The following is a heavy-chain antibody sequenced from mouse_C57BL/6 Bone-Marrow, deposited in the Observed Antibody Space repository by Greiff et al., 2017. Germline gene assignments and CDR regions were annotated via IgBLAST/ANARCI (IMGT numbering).Heavy chain of an antibody. Sequence: EVQLQESEGGLVQPGSSMKLSCTASGFTFSDYYMAWVRQVPEKGLEWVANINYDGSSTYYLDSLKSRFIISRDNAKNILYLQMSSLKSEDTATYYGARDSDYGRGTYAMDYWGQGTSVTVSS. D-gene: IGHD1-1*01. CDR1: GFTFSDYY. J-gene: IGHJ4*01. V-gene: IGHV5-16*01. CDR3: ARDSDYGRGTYAMDY. CDR2: INYDGSST.